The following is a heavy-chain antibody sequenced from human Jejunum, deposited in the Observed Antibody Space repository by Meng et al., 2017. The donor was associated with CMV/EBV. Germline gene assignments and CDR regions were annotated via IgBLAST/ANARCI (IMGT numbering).Heavy chain of an antibody. Sequence: LTSSPVGVGWIRQPTGKALEWLAFIYWDDDRRYNPSLRNRLTITKDAPRNQVLLTMTNMDPADTATYYCVHRKDYSGNWNGGSADFWGQGALVTVSS. D-gene: IGHD4-11*01. V-gene: IGHV2-5*02. CDR1: LTSSPVG. J-gene: IGHJ4*02. CDR3: VHRKDYSGNWNGGSADF. CDR2: IYWDDDR.